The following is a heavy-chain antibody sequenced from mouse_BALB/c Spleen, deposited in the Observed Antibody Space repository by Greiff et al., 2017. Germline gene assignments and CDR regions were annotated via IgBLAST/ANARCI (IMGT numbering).Heavy chain of an antibody. D-gene: IGHD2-10*02. CDR3: ARHAYGNYGFAY. CDR2: ISSGGSYT. J-gene: IGHJ3*01. V-gene: IGHV5-6*01. CDR1: GFTFSSYG. Sequence: EVKLMESGGDLVKPGGSLKLSCAASGFTFSSYGMSWVRQTPDKRLEWVATISSGGSYTYYPDSVKGRLTISRDNAKNTLYLQMSSLKSEDTAMYYCARHAYGNYGFAYWGQGTLVTVSA.